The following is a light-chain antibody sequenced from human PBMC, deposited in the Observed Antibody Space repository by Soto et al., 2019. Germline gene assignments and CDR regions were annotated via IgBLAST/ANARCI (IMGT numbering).Light chain of an antibody. CDR3: QQYHTVSPEM. V-gene: IGKV3-15*01. CDR2: GAS. J-gene: IGKJ1*01. Sequence: EVVMTQSPATLSVSPGERVTLSCRASQSVRSNLAWYQQKPGQSPRLLIYGASTRATGIPARFSGSGSGTEFTLTISSLQSEDFATYYCQQYHTVSPEMFGQGTRVEIK. CDR1: QSVRSN.